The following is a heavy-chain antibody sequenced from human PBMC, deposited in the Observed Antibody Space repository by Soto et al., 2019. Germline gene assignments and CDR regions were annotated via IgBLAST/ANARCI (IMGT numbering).Heavy chain of an antibody. V-gene: IGHV3-30*18. D-gene: IGHD4-17*01. CDR3: AKDRTTVTTWFDP. J-gene: IGHJ5*02. Sequence: QVQLVESGGGVVQPGRSLRLSCAASGFTFSSYGMHWVRQAPGKGLEWVAVISYDGSNKYYADSVKGRFTISRDNSKNTLYLQMNSLRAEDTAVYYCAKDRTTVTTWFDPWGQGTLVTVSS. CDR1: GFTFSSYG. CDR2: ISYDGSNK.